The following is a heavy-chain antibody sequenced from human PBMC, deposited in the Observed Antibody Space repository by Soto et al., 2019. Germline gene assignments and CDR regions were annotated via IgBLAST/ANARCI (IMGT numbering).Heavy chain of an antibody. CDR1: GGSISSYY. J-gene: IGHJ6*02. CDR3: ARDQGPRYGMDV. V-gene: IGHV4-59*01. Sequence: SETLSLTCTVSGGSISSYYWSWIRQPPGKGLEWIGYIYYSGSTNYNPSLKSRVTISVDTSKNQFSLKLSSVTAADTAVYYCARDQGPRYGMDVWGQGTTVTVS. CDR2: IYYSGST.